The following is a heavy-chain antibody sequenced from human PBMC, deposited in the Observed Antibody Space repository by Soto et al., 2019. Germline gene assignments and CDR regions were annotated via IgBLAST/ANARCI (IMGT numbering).Heavy chain of an antibody. Sequence: GSVPVSCLSSVYTFINYFMHWVRQPAGQGPEWMGRINPSGGTPTYAQNFHGRVTMTRDTSKSTVYMELSSLRSEDTAVYYYARESHILLDYWGQGSLVTVSS. CDR3: ARESHILLDY. V-gene: IGHV1-46*01. CDR1: VYTFINYF. D-gene: IGHD3-9*01. J-gene: IGHJ4*02. CDR2: INPSGGTP.